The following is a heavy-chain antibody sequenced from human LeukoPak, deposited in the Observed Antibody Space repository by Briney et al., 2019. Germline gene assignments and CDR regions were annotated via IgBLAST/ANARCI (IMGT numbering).Heavy chain of an antibody. V-gene: IGHV4-4*02. CDR3: ARDSRHGDFYYYGMDV. Sequence: SGTLSLTCAVSGGSISSSNRWSWVRQPPGKGLEWIGEIYHSGSTNYNPSLKSRVTISVDKSKNQFSLKLSSVTAADTAVYYCARDSRHGDFYYYGMDVWGQGTTVTVSS. CDR1: GGSISSSNR. D-gene: IGHD4-17*01. CDR2: IYHSGST. J-gene: IGHJ6*02.